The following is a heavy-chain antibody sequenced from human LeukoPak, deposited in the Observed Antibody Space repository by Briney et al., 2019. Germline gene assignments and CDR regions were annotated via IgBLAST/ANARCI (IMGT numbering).Heavy chain of an antibody. J-gene: IGHJ4*02. CDR1: GFTFSSYG. CDR3: AKGEWGSSTSCPDY. CDR2: ISYDGSNK. V-gene: IGHV3-30*18. Sequence: GGSLRLSCAASGFTFSSYGTHWVRQAPGKGLEWVAVISYDGSNKYYADSVKGRFTISRDNSKNTLYLQMNSLRAEDTAVYYCAKGEWGSSTSCPDYWGQGTLVTVSS. D-gene: IGHD2-2*01.